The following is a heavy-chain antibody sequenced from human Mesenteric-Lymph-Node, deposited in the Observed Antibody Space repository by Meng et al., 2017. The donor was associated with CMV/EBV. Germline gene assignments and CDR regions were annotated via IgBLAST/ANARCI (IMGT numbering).Heavy chain of an antibody. CDR1: GGRMGPYG. CDR3: ARDQGYHAGGWFDP. CDR2: IIPFIYVT. Sequence: AFGGRMGPYGVRWVRQTPGQGLEWMGRIIPFIYVTKYAQKFQGRVTITEDKSTSTAYMEINSLTSGDTAVYYCARDQGYHAGGWFDPWGQGTLVTVSS. J-gene: IGHJ5*02. D-gene: IGHD2-15*01. V-gene: IGHV1-69*04.